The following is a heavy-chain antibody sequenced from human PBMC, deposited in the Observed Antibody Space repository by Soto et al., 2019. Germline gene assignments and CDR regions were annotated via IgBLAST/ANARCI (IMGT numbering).Heavy chain of an antibody. Sequence: QVTLKESGPVLVKPTETLTLTCTVSGFSLSNARMGVSWIRQPPGKALEWLAHIFSNDDKSYSTSRKSRLTISKDTSKSQVVLTMTNMDPVDTATYYCARHKGAVAVATLDYWGQGTLVTVSS. J-gene: IGHJ4*02. D-gene: IGHD6-19*01. CDR1: GFSLSNARMG. CDR3: ARHKGAVAVATLDY. V-gene: IGHV2-26*01. CDR2: IFSNDDK.